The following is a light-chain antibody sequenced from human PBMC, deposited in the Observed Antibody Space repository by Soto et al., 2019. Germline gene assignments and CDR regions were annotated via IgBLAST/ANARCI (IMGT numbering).Light chain of an antibody. CDR2: AAS. CDR3: QRYKSAST. Sequence: DIQMTQSPSSLSASVGDRVTITCRASHDISNYLAWYQQKPGEVPNLLDYAASTLQSGVPSRFSGSGSGTDFTLTISSLQPEDVATYYCQRYKSASTFGPGTRLEI. V-gene: IGKV1-27*01. CDR1: HDISNY. J-gene: IGKJ5*01.